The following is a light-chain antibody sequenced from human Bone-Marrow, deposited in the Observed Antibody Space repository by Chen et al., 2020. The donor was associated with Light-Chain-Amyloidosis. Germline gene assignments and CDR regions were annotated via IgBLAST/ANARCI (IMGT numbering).Light chain of an antibody. CDR3: CSHAGTTVFV. Sequence: QSALTQPRSVSGSPGQSVTISCTGTSSDVGAYDYVSWYQHHPGKAPHLMIYDVDKRPSGVPDRFSGSKSGNTASLTISGLQAEDEADYYCCSHAGTTVFVFGIGTKVTVL. CDR2: DVD. J-gene: IGLJ1*01. CDR1: SSDVGAYDY. V-gene: IGLV2-11*01.